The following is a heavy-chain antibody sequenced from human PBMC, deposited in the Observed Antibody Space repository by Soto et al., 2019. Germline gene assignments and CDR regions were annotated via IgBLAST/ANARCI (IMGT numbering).Heavy chain of an antibody. Sequence: SETLSLTCTVSGGSISTNNHYWGWIRRPPGKGLEWIGEIYHSGSTNYTPSLKSRVTISVDKSKNQFSLKLSSVTAADTAVYYCARISPAYYNFWSGYQKDAFDIWGQGTMVTVSS. J-gene: IGHJ3*02. CDR2: IYHSGST. CDR3: ARISPAYYNFWSGYQKDAFDI. V-gene: IGHV4-39*07. CDR1: GGSISTNNHY. D-gene: IGHD3-3*01.